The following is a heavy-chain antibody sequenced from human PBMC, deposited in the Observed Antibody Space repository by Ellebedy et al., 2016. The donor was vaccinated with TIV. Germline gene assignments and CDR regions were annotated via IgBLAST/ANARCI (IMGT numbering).Heavy chain of an antibody. CDR2: ISAYNGNT. V-gene: IGHV1-18*01. J-gene: IGHJ6*02. Sequence: ASVKVSXXASGYTFTSYGISWVRQAPGQGLEWMGWISAYNGNTNYAQKLQGRVTMTTDTSTSTAYVELRSLRSDDTAVYYCGVVTAIDPTYYYCYGMDVWGQGTTVTVSS. CDR3: GVVTAIDPTYYYCYGMDV. D-gene: IGHD2-21*02. CDR1: GYTFTSYG.